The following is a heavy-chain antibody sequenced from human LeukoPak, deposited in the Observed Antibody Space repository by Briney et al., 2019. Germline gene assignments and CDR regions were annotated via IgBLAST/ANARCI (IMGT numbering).Heavy chain of an antibody. CDR3: AKSGCSSTTCSFDS. J-gene: IGHJ4*02. D-gene: IGHD2-2*01. Sequence: PGGSLRLSCAVSGFTFSNYAMSWVRQAPGKGLEWVSTISYTGESTYYADSVKGQFTISRDNSKNTLYLQMNSLRAEDTALYYCAKSGCSSTTCSFDSWGQGTLVTVSS. CDR1: GFTFSNYA. V-gene: IGHV3-23*01. CDR2: ISYTGEST.